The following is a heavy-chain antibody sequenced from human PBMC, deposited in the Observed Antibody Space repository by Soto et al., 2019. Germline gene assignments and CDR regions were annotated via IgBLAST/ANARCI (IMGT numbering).Heavy chain of an antibody. CDR1: GFTFSSYG. J-gene: IGHJ5*02. D-gene: IGHD4-4*01. CDR2: IWYDGSNK. Sequence: QVQLVESGGGVVQPGRSLRLSCAASGFTFSSYGMHWVRQAPGKGLEWVAVIWYDGSNKYYADSVKGRFTISRDNSKNTLYLQMNSLRADDTAVYYCASWRLQGFDPWGQGTLVTVSS. CDR3: ASWRLQGFDP. V-gene: IGHV3-33*01.